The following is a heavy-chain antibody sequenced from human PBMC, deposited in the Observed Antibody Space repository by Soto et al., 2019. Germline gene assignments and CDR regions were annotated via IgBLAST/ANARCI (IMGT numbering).Heavy chain of an antibody. CDR3: ARGAGVGVPGASAFDI. CDR1: GYTLTSHH. J-gene: IGHJ3*02. Sequence: QVHLVQSGAELKKPGASMKISCRASGYTLTSHHVHWVWQAPGRGLEWMGSINPANGVAQYTERFQGRVTMTRDTPTNTVYMELRGLTSDDTAVFYCARGAGVGVPGASAFDIWGQGTMVTVTS. CDR2: INPANGVA. D-gene: IGHD1-26*01. V-gene: IGHV1-2*02.